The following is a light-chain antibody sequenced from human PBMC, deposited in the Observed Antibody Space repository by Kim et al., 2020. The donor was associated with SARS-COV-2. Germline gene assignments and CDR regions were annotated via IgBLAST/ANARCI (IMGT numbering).Light chain of an antibody. V-gene: IGKV3-20*01. Sequence: SPGGRATLSCRASQSVSSSYLAWDQQKPGQAPRLLIYGASSRATGIPDRFSGSGSGTDFTLTISRLEPEDFAVYYCQQYGSSPMYSFGQGTKLEIK. J-gene: IGKJ2*03. CDR2: GAS. CDR1: QSVSSSY. CDR3: QQYGSSPMYS.